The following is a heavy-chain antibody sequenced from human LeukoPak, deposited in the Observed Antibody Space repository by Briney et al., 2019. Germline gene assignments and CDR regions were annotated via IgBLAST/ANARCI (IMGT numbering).Heavy chain of an antibody. CDR1: GGTFSSYA. CDR3: AGHVDTAMVTLGHFDY. D-gene: IGHD5-18*01. Sequence: GASVKVSCKASGGTFSSYAISWVRQAPGQGLEWMGRIIPILGIANYAQKFQGRVTITADKSTSTAYMELSSLRSEDTAVYHCAGHVDTAMVTLGHFDYWGQGTLVTVSS. V-gene: IGHV1-69*04. J-gene: IGHJ4*02. CDR2: IIPILGIA.